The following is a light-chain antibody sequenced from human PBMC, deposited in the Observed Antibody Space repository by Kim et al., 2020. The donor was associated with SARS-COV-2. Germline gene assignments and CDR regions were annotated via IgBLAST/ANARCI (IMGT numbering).Light chain of an antibody. Sequence: EIVLTQSPGTLSLSPGERATLSCRTSETISSDYVAWYRHKPGQAPRLLIYGASTRATGIPERFSGSGSGTDSTLTISRLEPEDFAVYYCQQYDPSFPYTFGQGTKLEI. CDR2: GAS. V-gene: IGKV3-20*01. CDR3: QQYDPSFPYT. CDR1: ETISSDY. J-gene: IGKJ2*01.